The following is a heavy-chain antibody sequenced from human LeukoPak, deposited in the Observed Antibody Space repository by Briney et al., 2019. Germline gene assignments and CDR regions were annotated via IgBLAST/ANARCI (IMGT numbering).Heavy chain of an antibody. CDR2: ISSTSTYI. Sequence: PGGSLRLSCAASGFTFSSFTMNWVRQAPGKGLEWVSSISSTSTYIHYADSVKGRFTISRDNSKNTLYLQMNSLKAGDTAVYYCAKQVAVPRTRGFDYWGQGTLVTVSS. V-gene: IGHV3-21*01. CDR3: AKQVAVPRTRGFDY. CDR1: GFTFSSFT. J-gene: IGHJ4*02. D-gene: IGHD6-19*01.